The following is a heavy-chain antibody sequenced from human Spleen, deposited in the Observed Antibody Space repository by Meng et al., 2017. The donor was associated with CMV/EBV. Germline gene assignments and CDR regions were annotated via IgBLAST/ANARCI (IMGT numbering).Heavy chain of an antibody. D-gene: IGHD3-22*01. Sequence: GGSLRLSCAASGFSFSSYWMHWVRQAPGKGLEWVAYTRYDGSKTYYADSAKGRFTSSRDNSKNTLYLQINSLRAEDTAVYYCAKGLSGYYDLNFDAFDIWGQGTMVTVSS. J-gene: IGHJ3*02. CDR3: AKGLSGYYDLNFDAFDI. CDR1: GFSFSSYW. CDR2: TRYDGSKT. V-gene: IGHV3-30*02.